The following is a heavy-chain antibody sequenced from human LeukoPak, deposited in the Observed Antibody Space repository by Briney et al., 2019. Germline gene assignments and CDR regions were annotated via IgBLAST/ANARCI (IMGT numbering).Heavy chain of an antibody. CDR2: IYTSGST. CDR1: GGSISSYY. D-gene: IGHD5-12*01. J-gene: IGHJ4*02. V-gene: IGHV4-4*07. CDR3: ARDLNWHSGYLFDY. Sequence: KPSETLSLTCTVSGGSISSYYWSWIRQPAGKGLEWIGRIYTSGSTNYNPSLKSRVTMPVDTSKNQFSLKLSSVTAADTAVYYCARDLNWHSGYLFDYWGQGTLVTVSS.